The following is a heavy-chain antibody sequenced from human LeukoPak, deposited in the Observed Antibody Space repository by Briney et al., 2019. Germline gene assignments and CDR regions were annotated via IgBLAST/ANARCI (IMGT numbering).Heavy chain of an antibody. Sequence: GGSLRLSCAASGFTFSSYAMSWVRQAPGKGLEWVSAISGSGGSTYYADSVKGRLTISRDNSKNTLYLQMNSLRAEDTAVYYCAKDSQQLPQGYFQHWGQGTLVTVSS. V-gene: IGHV3-23*01. CDR3: AKDSQQLPQGYFQH. CDR1: GFTFSSYA. J-gene: IGHJ1*01. D-gene: IGHD6-13*01. CDR2: ISGSGGST.